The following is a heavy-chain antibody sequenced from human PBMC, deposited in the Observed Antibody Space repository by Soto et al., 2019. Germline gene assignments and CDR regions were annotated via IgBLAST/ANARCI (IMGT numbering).Heavy chain of an antibody. CDR1: CVSFSGSY. CDR3: ARLGGHCSSSSCFGFYVMDV. Sequence: TGAVSCVSFSGSYCSWTRQPPGKGLDRSGVIYYSRSTKYNPSLNSRVTRFVDTSKNHCSLILTSVTAADTAVYYCARLGGHCSSSSCFGFYVMDVWGQGTTVTGSS. J-gene: IGHJ6*02. V-gene: IGHV4-59*08. D-gene: IGHD2-2*01. CDR2: IYYSRST.